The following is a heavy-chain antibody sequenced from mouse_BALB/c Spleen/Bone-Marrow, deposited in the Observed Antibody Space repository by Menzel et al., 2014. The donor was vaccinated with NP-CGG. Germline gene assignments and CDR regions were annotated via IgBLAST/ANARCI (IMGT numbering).Heavy chain of an antibody. CDR1: GFNIKDTY. V-gene: IGHV14-3*02. D-gene: IGHD2-4*01. Sequence: EVKVEESGAELVKPGASVKLSCTASGFNIKDTYMHWVKQRPEQGLEWIGRIDPANGNTKYDPKFQGKATITADTSSNTAYLQLSSLTSEDTAVYYCATMITDWYFDVWGAGTTVTVSS. CDR2: IDPANGNT. CDR3: ATMITDWYFDV. J-gene: IGHJ1*01.